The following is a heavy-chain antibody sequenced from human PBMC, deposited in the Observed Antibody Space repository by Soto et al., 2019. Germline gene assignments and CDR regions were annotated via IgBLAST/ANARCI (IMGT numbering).Heavy chain of an antibody. D-gene: IGHD3-16*01. V-gene: IGHV3-23*01. CDR2: ITGSSDYT. CDR3: AKEPTTCAHYALAY. J-gene: IGHJ4*02. CDR1: GFIFSSYA. Sequence: PGGSLRLSCEASGFIFSSYAMNWVRQAPGKGLQWVSSITGSSDYTSYIASVKGRFTISRDNSKNTLYLQMNSLRAEDTAVYFCAKEPTTCAHYALAYWSQGTLVTVAS.